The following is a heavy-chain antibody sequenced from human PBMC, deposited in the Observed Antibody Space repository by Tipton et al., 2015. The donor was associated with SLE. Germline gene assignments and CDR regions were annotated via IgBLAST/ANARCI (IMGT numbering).Heavy chain of an antibody. J-gene: IGHJ6*03. V-gene: IGHV4-61*02. Sequence: TLSLTCTVSGGSISSGSYYWSWIRQPAGKGLEWIGRIYTSGSTNYNPSLKSRVTISVDTSKNQFSLKLSSVTAADTAVYYCAARTGDVLYYYYMGVWGKGTTVTVSS. CDR2: IYTSGST. CDR3: AARTGDVLYYYYMGV. D-gene: IGHD7-27*01. CDR1: GGSISSGSYY.